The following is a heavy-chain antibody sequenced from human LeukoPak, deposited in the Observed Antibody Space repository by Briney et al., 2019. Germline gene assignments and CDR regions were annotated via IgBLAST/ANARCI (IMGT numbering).Heavy chain of an antibody. CDR3: ARDDVVGATKADY. D-gene: IGHD1-26*01. CDR2: IPGSGGGT. CDR1: GFTFSSYV. V-gene: IGHV3-23*01. J-gene: IGHJ4*02. Sequence: GGSLRLSCAASGFTFSSYVMGWVRQTLGKGLEWVSSIPGSGGGTYYADSVRGRFTISRDNAKNSLYLQMNSLRAEDTAVYYCARDDVVGATKADYWGQGTLVTVSS.